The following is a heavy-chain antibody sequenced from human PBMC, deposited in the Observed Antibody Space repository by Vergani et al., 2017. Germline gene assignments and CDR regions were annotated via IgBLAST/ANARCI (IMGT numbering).Heavy chain of an antibody. CDR1: GGSVSSGSYY. Sequence: QVQLQESGPGLVKPSETLSLTCTVSGGSVSSGSYYWSWIRQPAGKGLEWIGYIDYSGSTNYNPSLKSRVPISVDTSKNQCSLKLSSVTAADTAVYYWARVIGGYDILTGYYREDWFDPWGQGTLVTVSS. J-gene: IGHJ5*02. D-gene: IGHD3-9*01. CDR2: IDYSGST. V-gene: IGHV4-61*10. CDR3: ARVIGGYDILTGYYREDWFDP.